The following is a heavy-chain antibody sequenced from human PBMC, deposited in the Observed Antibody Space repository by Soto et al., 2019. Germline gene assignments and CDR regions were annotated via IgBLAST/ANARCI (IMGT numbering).Heavy chain of an antibody. J-gene: IGHJ4*02. Sequence: QPQLVQSGPELKKPGASVKVSCKASRYTFTSYGVSWVRQAPGQGLEWMGWISSQNGNTVYAQNFQGRVTLTTDTSTSTAFMELRSLQSDDTALYYCARDRPCYTSDRVDYWGQGTLVTVSS. CDR1: RYTFTSYG. V-gene: IGHV1-18*01. CDR3: ARDRPCYTSDRVDY. D-gene: IGHD2-2*02. CDR2: ISSQNGNT.